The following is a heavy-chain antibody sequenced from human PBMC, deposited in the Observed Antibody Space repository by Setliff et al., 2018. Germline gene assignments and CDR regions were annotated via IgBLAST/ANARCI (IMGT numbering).Heavy chain of an antibody. CDR3: ARVGITIFGVVIPFDY. J-gene: IGHJ4*02. CDR2: INHSGST. V-gene: IGHV4-34*01. CDR1: GGSFSGYY. Sequence: SETLSLTCAVYGGSFSGYYWSRIRQPPGKGLEWIGEINHSGSTNYNPSLKSRVTISVDTSKNQFSLKLSSVTAADTAVYYCARVGITIFGVVIPFDYWGQGTLVTVS. D-gene: IGHD3-3*01.